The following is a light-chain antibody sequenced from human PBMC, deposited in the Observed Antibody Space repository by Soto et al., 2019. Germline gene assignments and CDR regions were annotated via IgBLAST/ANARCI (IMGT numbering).Light chain of an antibody. CDR3: QSYDSSLSAV. J-gene: IGLJ1*01. CDR2: GNS. Sequence: QSVLTQPPSVSGAPGQRVTMSCTGSSSNIGAGYDVHWYQQLPGTAPKLLIYGNSNRPSGVPDRFSGSKSGTSASLAITGLQAEDEADYYCQSYDSSLSAVFGTGTKVTVL. V-gene: IGLV1-40*01. CDR1: SSNIGAGYD.